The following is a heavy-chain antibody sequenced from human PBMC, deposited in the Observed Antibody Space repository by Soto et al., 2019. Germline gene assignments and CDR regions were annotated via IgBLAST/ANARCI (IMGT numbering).Heavy chain of an antibody. CDR2: IYNSGST. J-gene: IGHJ4*02. CDR1: GGSLSSGDYY. D-gene: IGHD6-19*01. V-gene: IGHV4-61*08. Sequence: SDTLSLTCTVSGGSLSSGDYYWIWIRPPPGKGLEWIGYIYNSGSTNYNPSLKSRVTISVDTSNNLFSLKLKSMTAADTAVYYCERDLRGSGWHYFDSWGQGTLDPVSS. CDR3: ERDLRGSGWHYFDS.